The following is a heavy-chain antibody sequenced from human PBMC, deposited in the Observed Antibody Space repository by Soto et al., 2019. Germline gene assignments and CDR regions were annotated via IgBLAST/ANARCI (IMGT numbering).Heavy chain of an antibody. Sequence: QVQLVQSRAEVKNPRASVKVSCKASGYSFTRYGIAWARQAPGQGLEWMGWINTYNGNTNYAQNLQGRVTLTTDTSTSTAYMELTSLRSNDTAIYYCAMVDVYVTPSPQDVWGQGTTLIVSS. CDR2: INTYNGNT. D-gene: IGHD3-16*01. J-gene: IGHJ6*02. V-gene: IGHV1-18*01. CDR3: AMVDVYVTPSPQDV. CDR1: GYSFTRYG.